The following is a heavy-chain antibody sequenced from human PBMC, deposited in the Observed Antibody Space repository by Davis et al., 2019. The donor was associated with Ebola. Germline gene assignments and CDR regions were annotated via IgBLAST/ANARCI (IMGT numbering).Heavy chain of an antibody. J-gene: IGHJ6*04. Sequence: GESLKISCAASGFTFSSYAMHRVRQAPGKGLEWVAVISYDGSNKYYADSVKGRFTISRDNSKNTLYLQMNSLRAEDTAVYYCARVQSPYYYYYGMDVWGKGTTVTVSS. CDR2: ISYDGSNK. V-gene: IGHV3-30-3*01. CDR3: ARVQSPYYYYYGMDV. CDR1: GFTFSSYA. D-gene: IGHD1-1*01.